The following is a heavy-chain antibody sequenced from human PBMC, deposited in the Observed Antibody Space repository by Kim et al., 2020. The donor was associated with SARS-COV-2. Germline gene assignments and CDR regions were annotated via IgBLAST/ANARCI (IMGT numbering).Heavy chain of an antibody. V-gene: IGHV3-9*01. J-gene: IGHJ5*02. Sequence: GGSLRLSCAASGFTFDDYAMHWVRQAPGKGLEWVSGISWNSGSIGYADSVKGRFTISRDNAKNSLYLQMNSLRAEDTALYYCAKDSGYDWARYNWFDPWGQGSLVTVSS. D-gene: IGHD5-12*01. CDR1: GFTFDDYA. CDR2: ISWNSGSI. CDR3: AKDSGYDWARYNWFDP.